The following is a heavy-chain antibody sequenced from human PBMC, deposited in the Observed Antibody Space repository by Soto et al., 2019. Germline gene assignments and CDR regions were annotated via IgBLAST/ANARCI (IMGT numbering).Heavy chain of an antibody. V-gene: IGHV4-34*01. CDR3: ARTRNLDV. D-gene: IGHD1-1*01. Sequence: QVQLQQWGAGLLKPAETLSLTCAVYGESLSGYYGNWIRQSPGKGLEWIGEINYSGNTNYNPSLKSRVTISIDTSKNQFSLNMSFVTAADTAVYYCARTRNLDVWGQGTTVIVSS. CDR1: GESLSGYY. CDR2: INYSGNT. J-gene: IGHJ6*02.